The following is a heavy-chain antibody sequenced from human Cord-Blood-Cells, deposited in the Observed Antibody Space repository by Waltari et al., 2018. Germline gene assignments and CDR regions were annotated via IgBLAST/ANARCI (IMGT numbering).Heavy chain of an antibody. D-gene: IGHD3-16*01. CDR3: ARDLGGGLFDP. J-gene: IGHJ5*02. CDR1: GFTFSSYG. Sequence: QVQLVESGGGVVQPGRSLRLSCAASGFTFSSYGKTWVRQAQGKGLEWVAVIWYDGINKYYADSVKGRFTISRDNSKNTLYLQMNSLRAEDTAVYYCARDLGGGLFDPWGQGTLVTVSS. V-gene: IGHV3-33*01. CDR2: IWYDGINK.